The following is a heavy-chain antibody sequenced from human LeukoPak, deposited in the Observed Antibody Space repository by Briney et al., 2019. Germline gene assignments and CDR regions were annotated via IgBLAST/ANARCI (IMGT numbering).Heavy chain of an antibody. J-gene: IGHJ4*02. Sequence: PGGSLRLSCANSGFTFSTHGMHCIRQPPGRGLEWLAIISYDGSYKNYADSVKGRFTISRDNPKNTLYLQMNSLSSEDTAVYYCATRGCSGGSCYSADYWGQGTLVTVSS. CDR1: GFTFSTHG. CDR3: ATRGCSGGSCYSADY. D-gene: IGHD2-15*01. V-gene: IGHV3-30*03. CDR2: ISYDGSYK.